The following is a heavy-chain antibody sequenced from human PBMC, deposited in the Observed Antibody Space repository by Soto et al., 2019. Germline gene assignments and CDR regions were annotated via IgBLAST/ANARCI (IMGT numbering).Heavy chain of an antibody. Sequence: PGGSLRLSCAASGFSFNTSGMHWVRQAPGKGLEWVAVIAFDGSQEFYGDSVRGRFTISRDNSKNTLFLQMKSLTPEDTAVYYCATKVRVTNYLHYGMDVWGQGTTVTVSS. J-gene: IGHJ6*02. CDR1: GFSFNTSG. V-gene: IGHV3-30*03. D-gene: IGHD1-7*01. CDR3: ATKVRVTNYLHYGMDV. CDR2: IAFDGSQE.